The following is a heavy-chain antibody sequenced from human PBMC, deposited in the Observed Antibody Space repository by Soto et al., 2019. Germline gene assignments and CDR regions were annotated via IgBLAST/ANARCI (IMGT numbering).Heavy chain of an antibody. V-gene: IGHV1-2*02. J-gene: IGHJ6*02. CDR3: ARDGCQVISDGMDV. CDR2: INPETGGT. Sequence: QVQLVQSGADVKKPGASVRVSCKASGYTFTGYYVHWVREAPGQGLEWMGWINPETGGTSYAQKFQGSVTLSRDTSINTAYLELSRLRFDDAAVYFCARDGCQVISDGMDVWGQGTTVTVSS. CDR1: GYTFTGYY. D-gene: IGHD2-21*01.